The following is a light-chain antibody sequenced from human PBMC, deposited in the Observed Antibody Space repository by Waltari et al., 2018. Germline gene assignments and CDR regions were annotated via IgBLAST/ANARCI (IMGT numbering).Light chain of an antibody. V-gene: IGKV3-20*01. CDR1: QSVSRS. Sequence: IVLTQSPGTLSLSQGERATLSCRASQSVSRSLAWYQQKPGQAPNLPIYGASTRATGIPDRFTGSGSGTDFSLTISSLEPEDFAIYFCQHYVRLPATFGQGTKVEIK. CDR3: QHYVRLPAT. CDR2: GAS. J-gene: IGKJ1*01.